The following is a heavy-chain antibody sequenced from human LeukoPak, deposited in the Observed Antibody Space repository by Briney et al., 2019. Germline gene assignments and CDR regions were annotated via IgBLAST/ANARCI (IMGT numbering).Heavy chain of an antibody. J-gene: IGHJ4*02. CDR3: ARGPATMGRFDY. CDR2: IIPIFGTA. D-gene: IGHD5-12*01. Sequence: SVKVSCKASGGTFSSYAISWVRQAPGQGLEWMGGIIPIFGTANYAQKFQGRVTITADKSTSTAYMELSSLRSEDTAVYYCARGPATMGRFDYWGQGTLVTVSS. CDR1: GGTFSSYA. V-gene: IGHV1-69*06.